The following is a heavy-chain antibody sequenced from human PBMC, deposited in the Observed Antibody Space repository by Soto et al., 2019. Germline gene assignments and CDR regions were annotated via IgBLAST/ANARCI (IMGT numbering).Heavy chain of an antibody. J-gene: IGHJ4*02. CDR3: ARDPSGIAVAGTNFDY. D-gene: IGHD6-19*01. CDR1: GYTFTGYY. Sequence: ASVKVSCKASGYTFTGYYMHWVRQAPGQGLEWMGWINPNSGGTNYAQKFQGWVTMTRDTSISTAYMELSRLRSDDTAVYYCARDPSGIAVAGTNFDYWGQGTLVTVSS. CDR2: INPNSGGT. V-gene: IGHV1-2*04.